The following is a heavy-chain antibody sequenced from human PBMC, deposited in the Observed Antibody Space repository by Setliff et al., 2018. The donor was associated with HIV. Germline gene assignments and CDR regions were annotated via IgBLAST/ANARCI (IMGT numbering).Heavy chain of an antibody. CDR2: IYPGDSDT. CDR1: GYSFTSYW. CDR3: ATLDPNYGDYANY. V-gene: IGHV5-51*01. J-gene: IGHJ4*02. D-gene: IGHD4-17*01. Sequence: GESLKISCKGSGYSFTSYWIAWVRQRPGKGLEWMGIIYPGDSDTRYSPSFQGQVTISADKSISIAYLQWSSLKASDTAMYYCATLDPNYGDYANYWGQGTLVTVS.